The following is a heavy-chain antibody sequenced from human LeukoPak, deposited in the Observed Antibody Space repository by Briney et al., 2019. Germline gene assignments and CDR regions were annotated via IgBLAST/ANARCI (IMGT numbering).Heavy chain of an antibody. D-gene: IGHD3-10*01. CDR1: GFTFTNAW. CDR2: IKSKGDGETT. J-gene: IGHJ4*02. V-gene: IGHV3-15*01. Sequence: GSLRLSCAASGFTFTNAWMSWVRQAPGKGLEWVGRIKSKGDGETTDTAAPVKGRFTMSRDDSKATLYLQMNSLKAEDTAVYYCTTDLGLTMIRGVIVNWGQGALVTVSS. CDR3: TTDLGLTMIRGVIVN.